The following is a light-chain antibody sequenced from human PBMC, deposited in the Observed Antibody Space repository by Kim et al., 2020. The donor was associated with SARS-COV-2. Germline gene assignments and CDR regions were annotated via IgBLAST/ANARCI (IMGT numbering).Light chain of an antibody. Sequence: SVAPGETARITCGGKNIGSKSVHWNQQKPGQAPVLVIYYDSDRPSGIPERFSGSNSGNTATLTISRVEAGDEADYYGQVWDSSSVVFGGGTQLTVL. J-gene: IGLJ2*01. CDR2: YDS. CDR3: QVWDSSSVV. V-gene: IGLV3-21*04. CDR1: NIGSKS.